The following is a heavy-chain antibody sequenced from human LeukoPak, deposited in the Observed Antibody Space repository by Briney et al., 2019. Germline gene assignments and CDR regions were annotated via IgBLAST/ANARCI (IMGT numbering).Heavy chain of an antibody. J-gene: IGHJ5*02. CDR1: GYTFTGYY. Sequence: ASVKVSCKASGYTFTGYYMHWVRQAPGHGLGWMGWVNPNSGGTNYAQKFQGRGTMTRDTSISTAYMELSRLRSDNTAVYYCARDSPEIELRYCSSTSCYVWFDPWGQGTLVTVSS. D-gene: IGHD2-2*01. V-gene: IGHV1-2*02. CDR2: VNPNSGGT. CDR3: ARDSPEIELRYCSSTSCYVWFDP.